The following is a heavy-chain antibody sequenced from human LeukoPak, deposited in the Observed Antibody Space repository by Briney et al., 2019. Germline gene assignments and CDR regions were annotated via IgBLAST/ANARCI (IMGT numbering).Heavy chain of an antibody. CDR1: GFTFSNFA. CDR3: AKCTTRNTHYPIDY. J-gene: IGHJ4*02. V-gene: IGHV3-23*01. D-gene: IGHD4-17*01. Sequence: GGSLRLSCAVSGFTFSNFAMSWVRQAPGKGLEWVSGISGSGGSTYYADSVKGRFTISRDNSKNTLHLQVNSLRAEDTAVYYCAKCTTRNTHYPIDYWGQGTLVTVSS. CDR2: ISGSGGST.